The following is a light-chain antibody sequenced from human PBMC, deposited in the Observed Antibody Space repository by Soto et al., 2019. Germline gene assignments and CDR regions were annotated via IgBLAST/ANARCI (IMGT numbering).Light chain of an antibody. CDR2: VAA. CDR1: QGISTY. V-gene: IGKV1-27*01. CDR3: QKYNSAPWT. Sequence: DIQMTQSPSSLSASVGDRVTITCRASQGISTYLAWYQQQPGKVPKLLIYVAATLQSGVPSRFSGSGSGTDFTLPISGLQADDVATYYCQKYNSAPWTVGQGTKVEIK. J-gene: IGKJ1*01.